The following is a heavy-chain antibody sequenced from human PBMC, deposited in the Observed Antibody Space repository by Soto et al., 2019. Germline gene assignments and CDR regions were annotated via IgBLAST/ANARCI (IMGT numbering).Heavy chain of an antibody. V-gene: IGHV1-46*01. CDR1: GYTFTSYY. J-gene: IGHJ4*02. CDR3: ARGVGPAWYYYDSSTPGVNYFDY. CDR2: INPSGGST. D-gene: IGHD3-22*01. Sequence: GASVKVSCKASGYTFTSYYMHWVRQAPGQGLEWMGIINPSGGSTSYAQKFQGRVTMTRDTSTSTVYMELSSLRSEDTAVYYCARGVGPAWYYYDSSTPGVNYFDYWGQGTLVTVSS.